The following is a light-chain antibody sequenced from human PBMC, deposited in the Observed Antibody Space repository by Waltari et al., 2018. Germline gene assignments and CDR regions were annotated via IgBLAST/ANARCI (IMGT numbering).Light chain of an antibody. J-gene: IGKJ1*01. V-gene: IGKV1-39*01. CDR3: QQSFSSPWT. CDR2: GGT. CDR1: QNIRTH. Sequence: DIQMTQSPSSLSASVGDTVTVTCRASQNIRTHLNWYQQKPATAPKLLIYGGTTLQRGVPSRFSGRAAGTDFTLTVSNLQPDDFAIYFCQQSFSSPWTFGQGTRV.